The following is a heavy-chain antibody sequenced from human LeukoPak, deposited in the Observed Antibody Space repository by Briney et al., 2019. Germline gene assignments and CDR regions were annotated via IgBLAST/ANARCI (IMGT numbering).Heavy chain of an antibody. Sequence: GGTLKLSCAASGFAFSGSAMHWVRQASGKGLEWVGRVQSKANSYATAYAASVKGRFTVSRDDSTNTASLQMNRLKTEDTAVYYCARDGGGGPYYFDYWGQGTLVTV. D-gene: IGHD3-16*01. CDR1: GFAFSGSA. CDR2: VQSKANSYAT. CDR3: ARDGGGGPYYFDY. J-gene: IGHJ4*02. V-gene: IGHV3-73*01.